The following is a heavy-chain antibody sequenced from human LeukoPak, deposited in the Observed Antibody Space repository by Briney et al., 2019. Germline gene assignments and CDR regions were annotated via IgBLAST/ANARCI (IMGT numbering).Heavy chain of an antibody. CDR1: GYTLTDLS. J-gene: IGHJ4*02. D-gene: IGHD6-13*01. CDR2: FDPEDGET. V-gene: IGHV1-24*01. CDR3: ATGGYGVNYYFDY. Sequence: ASVKVSCKVSGYTLTDLSMHWVRQAPGKGLEWRGGFDPEDGETIYAQKFQGRVTMTEDTSTDTAYMELSSLRSEDTAVYYCATGGYGVNYYFDYWGQGTLVTVSS.